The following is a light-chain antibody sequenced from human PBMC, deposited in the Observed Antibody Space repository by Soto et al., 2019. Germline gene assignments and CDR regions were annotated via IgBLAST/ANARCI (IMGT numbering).Light chain of an antibody. Sequence: ETVFTQSPGTLSFSPGETATLSCRASQSVASNSLAWYQQKPGQAPRLLVYGASGRATDIPDRFSGRGSGTDFTLTINRLEPEDFAVYYCQNYDSSPYTFGQGTRLEIK. CDR2: GAS. CDR1: QSVASNS. CDR3: QNYDSSPYT. J-gene: IGKJ5*01. V-gene: IGKV3-20*01.